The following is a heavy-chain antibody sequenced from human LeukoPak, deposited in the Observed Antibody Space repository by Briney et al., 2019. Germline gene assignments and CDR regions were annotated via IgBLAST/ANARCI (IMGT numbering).Heavy chain of an antibody. CDR2: VYNTGRT. J-gene: IGHJ4*02. CDR1: GGSISSYF. D-gene: IGHD5-12*01. CDR3: ARAVGDSGYGRYFDY. Sequence: SETLSLTCTVSGGSISSYFWSWIRQPPGKGLEWIGNVYNTGRTNYNPSLESRVTISVDTSKNQFSLRLGSVTAADTAVYYCARAVGDSGYGRYFDYWGQGTLVAVFS. V-gene: IGHV4-59*01.